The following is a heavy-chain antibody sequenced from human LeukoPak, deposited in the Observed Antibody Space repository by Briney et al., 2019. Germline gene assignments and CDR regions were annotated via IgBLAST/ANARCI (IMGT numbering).Heavy chain of an antibody. Sequence: SETLSLTCTVSGGSVSSTEFYWGWIRQPPGKGLQWIGNIYYTGGTYYNPSLNSRVTMSVDTSQNRFSLKMTSVTAADTAVYYCARLSKGRYFDYIFDYWGQGTLVTVSS. V-gene: IGHV4-39*01. D-gene: IGHD3-9*01. CDR1: GGSVSSTEFY. CDR2: IYYTGGT. CDR3: ARLSKGRYFDYIFDY. J-gene: IGHJ4*02.